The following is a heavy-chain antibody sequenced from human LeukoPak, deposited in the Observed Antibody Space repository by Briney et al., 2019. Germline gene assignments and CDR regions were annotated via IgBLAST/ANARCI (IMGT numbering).Heavy chain of an antibody. J-gene: IGHJ4*02. CDR1: GYTFTDYY. Sequence: ASVKVSCKASGYTFTDYYMHWVRQAPGQGLEWMGWINPNSGGANYAQKLQGRVTMTRDTSISTAYMELSRLRSDDTAVYYCARVYLGVYYYGSSGYSHLDYWGQGTLVTVSS. CDR2: INPNSGGA. D-gene: IGHD3-22*01. V-gene: IGHV1-2*02. CDR3: ARVYLGVYYYGSSGYSHLDY.